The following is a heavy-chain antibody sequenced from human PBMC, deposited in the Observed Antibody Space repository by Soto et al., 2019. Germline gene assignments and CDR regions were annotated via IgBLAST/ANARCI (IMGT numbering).Heavy chain of an antibody. CDR3: ARGGCIVVVPAARADAFDI. J-gene: IGHJ3*02. D-gene: IGHD2-2*01. V-gene: IGHV1-18*01. Sequence: QVQLVQSGAEVKKPGASVKVSCNASGYTFTSYGISWVRQALEEGLEGLGWIRANNGNTNSAQKLQGRVTVTTDTSTSTAYMELRILRSDDTAVYYCARGGCIVVVPAARADAFDIWVQGTMGTVSS. CDR2: IRANNGNT. CDR1: GYTFTSYG.